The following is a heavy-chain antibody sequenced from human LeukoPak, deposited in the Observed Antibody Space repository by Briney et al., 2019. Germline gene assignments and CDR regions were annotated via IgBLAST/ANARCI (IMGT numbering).Heavy chain of an antibody. V-gene: IGHV3-23*01. J-gene: IGHJ3*02. CDR1: GFTFSNYA. D-gene: IGHD4-23*01. CDR3: AKGPNSCLTPIAFHI. CDR2: ITGSGGST. Sequence: GGSLSLSCAASGFTFSNYAVNWVRQAPGKGLEWVAGITGSGGSTYYADSVKGRFTISRDNSKNTLYVQMNSLRAEDTAVYYCAKGPNSCLTPIAFHIWGQGTKVTVSS.